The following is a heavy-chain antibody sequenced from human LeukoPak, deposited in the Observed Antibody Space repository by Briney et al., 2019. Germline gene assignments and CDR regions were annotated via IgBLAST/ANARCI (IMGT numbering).Heavy chain of an antibody. J-gene: IGHJ4*02. CDR3: ARDLGNGGRNRYYLDY. D-gene: IGHD3-16*01. CDR1: GFTFSSYS. Sequence: GGSLRLSCAASGFTFSSYSMNWVRQAPGKGLEWVSSISSSSSYIYYADSVKGRFTISRDNAKNSLYLQMNSLRAEDTAVYYFARDLGNGGRNRYYLDYWGQGNLVTVSS. CDR2: ISSSSSYI. V-gene: IGHV3-21*01.